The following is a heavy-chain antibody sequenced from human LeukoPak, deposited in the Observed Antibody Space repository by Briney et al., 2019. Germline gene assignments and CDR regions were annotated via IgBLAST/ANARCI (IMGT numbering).Heavy chain of an antibody. J-gene: IGHJ4*02. D-gene: IGHD3-22*01. CDR1: GFTFSSYA. CDR3: AKGGYSAMIVVVLYYFDY. V-gene: IGHV3-23*01. Sequence: GGSLRLSCAASGFTFSSYAMSWVRQAPGKGLEWVSAISGSGGSTYYADSVKGRFTISRDNSKNTLYLQMNSLRAEDTAVYYCAKGGYSAMIVVVLYYFDYWGQGTLVTVSS. CDR2: ISGSGGST.